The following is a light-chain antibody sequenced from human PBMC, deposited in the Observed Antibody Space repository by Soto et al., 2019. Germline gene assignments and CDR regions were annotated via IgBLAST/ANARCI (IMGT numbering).Light chain of an antibody. CDR3: SSYTTSSTLYV. V-gene: IGLV2-14*01. J-gene: IGLJ1*01. CDR1: NSDLGNYNY. CDR2: QVS. Sequence: QSALTQPASVSGSPGQSVTIPCTGTNSDLGNYNYVSWYQQHPGKAPQLMIFQVSNRASGVSNRFSGSKSGDTASLTISGLQAEDEADYYCSSYTTSSTLYVFGTGTKLTVL.